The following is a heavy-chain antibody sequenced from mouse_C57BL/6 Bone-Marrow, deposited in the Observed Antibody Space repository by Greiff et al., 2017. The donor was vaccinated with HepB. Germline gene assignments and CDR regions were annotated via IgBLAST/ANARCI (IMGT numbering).Heavy chain of an antibody. J-gene: IGHJ4*01. Sequence: VQLQQSGPELVKPGASVKIPCKASGYTFTDYNMDWVKQSHGKSLEWIGDINPNNGGTIYNQKFKGKATLTVDKSSSTAYMELRSLTSEDTAVYYCARMGSDSPYYYAMDYWGRGTSVTVSS. CDR3: ARMGSDSPYYYAMDY. CDR2: INPNNGGT. D-gene: IGHD3-2*01. V-gene: IGHV1-18*01. CDR1: GYTFTDYN.